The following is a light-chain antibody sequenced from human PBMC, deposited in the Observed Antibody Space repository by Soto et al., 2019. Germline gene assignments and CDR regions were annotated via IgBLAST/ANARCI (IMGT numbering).Light chain of an antibody. CDR3: QQYDRYPYT. V-gene: IGKV1-5*03. CDR1: QSISNW. Sequence: DIQMTQSPSTLSASVGDTVTITCRASQSISNWLAWYQQKPGEAPKLLIHKASTLERGVPSRFSGSGSGTEFTLTISSLQPDDFATFYCQQYDRYPYTFGQGTNLEIK. J-gene: IGKJ2*01. CDR2: KAS.